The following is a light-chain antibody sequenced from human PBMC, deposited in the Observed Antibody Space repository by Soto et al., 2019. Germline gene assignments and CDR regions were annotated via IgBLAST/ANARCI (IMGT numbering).Light chain of an antibody. CDR2: RAS. J-gene: IGKJ2*01. CDR1: QSIGTN. V-gene: IGKV3-15*01. CDR3: QQYENWPPYN. Sequence: MTQSPATLSASLGESVTLSCKASQSIGTNLAWYQQRPGQAPRLLIHRASTRATGVPARFSGRGFGTEFTLTISSLQSEDFAVYYCQQYENWPPYNFGQGTKLDI.